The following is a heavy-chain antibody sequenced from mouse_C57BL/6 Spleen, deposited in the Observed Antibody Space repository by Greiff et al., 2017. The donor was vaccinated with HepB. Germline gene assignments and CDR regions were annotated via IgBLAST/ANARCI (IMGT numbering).Heavy chain of an antibody. CDR2: IYPGDGDT. V-gene: IGHV1-82*01. J-gene: IGHJ1*03. CDR3: AKAGSSPPYWYFDV. Sequence: QVQLQQSGPELVKPGASVKISCKASGYAFSSSWMNWVKQRPGKGLEWIGRIYPGDGDTNYNGKFKGKATLTADKSSSTAYMQLSSLTSEDSAVYFCAKAGSSPPYWYFDVWGTGTTVTVSS. CDR1: GYAFSSSW. D-gene: IGHD1-1*01.